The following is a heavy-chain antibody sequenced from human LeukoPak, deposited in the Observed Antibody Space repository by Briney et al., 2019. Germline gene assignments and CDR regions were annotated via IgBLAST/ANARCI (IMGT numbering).Heavy chain of an antibody. D-gene: IGHD3-22*01. CDR1: GYSFTDYF. Sequence: ASVKVSCKASGYSFTDYFIHWVRQAPGQGLEWMGWINPNSGGTNYAQKFQGRVTMTRDTSITTAYMELSRLTSDDTAVYYCAREGLSYYMDVWGKGTTVTVSS. J-gene: IGHJ6*03. CDR2: INPNSGGT. V-gene: IGHV1-2*02. CDR3: AREGLSYYMDV.